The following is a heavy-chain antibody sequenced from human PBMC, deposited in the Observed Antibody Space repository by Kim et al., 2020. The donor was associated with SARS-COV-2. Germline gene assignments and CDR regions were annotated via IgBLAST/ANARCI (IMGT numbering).Heavy chain of an antibody. J-gene: IGHJ4*02. CDR1: GYNFTDNY. V-gene: IGHV1-2*02. CDR2: IIPNSGGT. Sequence: ASVKVSCKASGYNFTDNYIHWVRQAPGQGLEWMGWIIPNSGGTKYAQKFQGRVTMTRDTSISTAYMELSSLKSDDTAGYYCARMPRRLSNAYSHDDWGQGTLVTVSS. CDR3: ARMPRRLSNAYSHDD. D-gene: IGHD3-16*01.